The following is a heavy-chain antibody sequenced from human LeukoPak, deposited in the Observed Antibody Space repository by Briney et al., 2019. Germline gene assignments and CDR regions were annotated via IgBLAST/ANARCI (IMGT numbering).Heavy chain of an antibody. CDR2: IKQDGSEK. J-gene: IGHJ4*02. Sequence: GGSLRLSCAASGFTFNNYWMNWVRHAPGRRLEWGANIKQDGSEKYYLESVKGRVSISRDNTLNSLYLQMNSLRVDDTAVYYCARDFDYGDYWGQGTRVTVSS. CDR1: GFTFNNYW. V-gene: IGHV3-7*01. D-gene: IGHD3-3*01. CDR3: ARDFDYGDY.